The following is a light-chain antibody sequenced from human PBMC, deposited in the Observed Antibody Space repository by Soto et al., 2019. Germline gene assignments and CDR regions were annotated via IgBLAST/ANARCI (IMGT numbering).Light chain of an antibody. V-gene: IGLV1-47*01. CDR2: RNN. CDR3: QSYDSSLSGVV. J-gene: IGLJ2*01. CDR1: SSNIGSNY. Sequence: QSVLTQPPSASGTPGQRVTISCSGSSSNIGSNYVYWYHQLPGTAPKLVIYRNNQRPSGVPDRISGSKSGTSASLAISGLRSEDEADYYCQSYDSSLSGVVFGGGTKLTVL.